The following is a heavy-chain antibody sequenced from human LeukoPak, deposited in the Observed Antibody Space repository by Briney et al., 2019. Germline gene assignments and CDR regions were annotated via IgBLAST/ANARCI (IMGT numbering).Heavy chain of an antibody. CDR1: GGSISSRSYY. Sequence: SETLSLTCTVSGGSISSRSYYWGWIRQPPGKGLEWIGSIYYSGSTYYNPSLKSRVTISVDTSKNQFSLKLSSVTAADTAVYYSARELTVSRYGMDVWGQGTTVTVSS. CDR2: IYYSGST. D-gene: IGHD1-7*01. CDR3: ARELTVSRYGMDV. J-gene: IGHJ6*02. V-gene: IGHV4-39*01.